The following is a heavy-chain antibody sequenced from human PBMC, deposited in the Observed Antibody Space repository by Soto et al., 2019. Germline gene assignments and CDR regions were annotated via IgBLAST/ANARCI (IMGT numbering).Heavy chain of an antibody. CDR2: IYTSGST. CDR3: ARWHSSSCYNKIAVAGTGYFDY. D-gene: IGHD6-19*01. CDR1: GGSISSYH. Sequence: PSETLSLAGTVSGGSISSYHWSWIRQPAGRRLEWVRRIYTSGSTNYNPSLKSRVTMSADTSKNQFSLKLSSVTDADTAVYYCARWHSSSCYNKIAVAGTGYFDYWGQGTLVSVS. V-gene: IGHV4-4*07. J-gene: IGHJ4*02.